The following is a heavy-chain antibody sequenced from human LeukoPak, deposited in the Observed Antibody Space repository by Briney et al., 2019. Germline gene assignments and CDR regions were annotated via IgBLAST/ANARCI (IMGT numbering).Heavy chain of an antibody. V-gene: IGHV3-23*01. CDR2: ISGSGGST. Sequence: PGGSLRLSCAASGFTFSSYEMNWVRQAPGKGLEWVSAISGSGGSTYYADSVKGRFTISRDNSKNTLYLQMNSLRAEDTAVYYCAKENTAMLGSPGYYWGQGTLVTVSS. CDR1: GFTFSSYE. J-gene: IGHJ4*02. D-gene: IGHD5-18*01. CDR3: AKENTAMLGSPGYY.